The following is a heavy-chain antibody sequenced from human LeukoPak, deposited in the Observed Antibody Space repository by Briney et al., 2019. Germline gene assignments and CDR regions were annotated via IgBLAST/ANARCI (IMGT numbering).Heavy chain of an antibody. CDR2: ISHDGSNK. Sequence: PGRSLRLSCAASGFTFSSYAMHWVRQAPGKGLEWVAVISHDGSNKYYADSVKGRFTISRDNSKNTLYLQMNSLRADDTAVYYCARDAILYYDILTGYCGDAFDIWGQGTMVTVSS. D-gene: IGHD3-9*01. CDR3: ARDAILYYDILTGYCGDAFDI. V-gene: IGHV3-30*04. CDR1: GFTFSSYA. J-gene: IGHJ3*02.